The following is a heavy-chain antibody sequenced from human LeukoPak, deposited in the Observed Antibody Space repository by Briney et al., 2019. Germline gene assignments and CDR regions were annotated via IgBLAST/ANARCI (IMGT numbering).Heavy chain of an antibody. CDR3: ARDIAVDSSSWFYFHN. Sequence: ASVKVSCKASGYTFTSYGISWVRQAPGQGLEWMGIINPSGGSTSYAQKFQGRVTMTRDTSTSTVYMELSSLRSEDTAVYYCARDIAVDSSSWFYFHNWGQGTLVTVSS. V-gene: IGHV1-46*01. CDR2: INPSGGST. CDR1: GYTFTSYG. J-gene: IGHJ4*02. D-gene: IGHD6-13*01.